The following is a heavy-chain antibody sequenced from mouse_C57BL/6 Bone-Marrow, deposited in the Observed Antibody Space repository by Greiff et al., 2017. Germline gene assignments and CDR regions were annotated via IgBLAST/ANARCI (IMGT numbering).Heavy chain of an antibody. J-gene: IGHJ1*03. CDR2: ISSGGSYT. CDR1: GFTFSSYG. CDR3: ARQRLGNWYFDV. Sequence: EVQRVESGGDLVKPGGSLKLSCAASGFTFSSYGMSWVRQTPDKRLEWVATISSGGSYTYYPDSVKGRFTISRDNAKNTLYLQMSSLKSEDTAMYYCARQRLGNWYFDVWGTGTTVTVSS. V-gene: IGHV5-6*01.